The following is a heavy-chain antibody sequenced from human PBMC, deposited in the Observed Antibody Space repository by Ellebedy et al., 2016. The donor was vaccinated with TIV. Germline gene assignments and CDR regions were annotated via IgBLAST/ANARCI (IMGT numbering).Heavy chain of an antibody. CDR1: GYTFTSYY. V-gene: IGHV1-46*01. J-gene: IGHJ4*02. CDR3: ARDRGLVYSSGWYVFDY. Sequence: AASVKVSCKASGYTFTSYYMHWVRQAPGQGLEWMGIINPSGGSTSYAQKFQGRVTMTRDTSTSTVYMELSSLRSEDTAVYYCARDRGLVYSSGWYVFDYWGQGTLVTVSS. CDR2: INPSGGST. D-gene: IGHD6-19*01.